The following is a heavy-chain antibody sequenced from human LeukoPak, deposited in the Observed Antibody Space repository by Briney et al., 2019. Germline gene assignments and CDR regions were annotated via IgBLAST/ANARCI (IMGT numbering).Heavy chain of an antibody. CDR2: ISSSGSTI. CDR3: ARDPRTVTTLNYFDY. V-gene: IGHV3-11*04. D-gene: IGHD4-17*01. J-gene: IGHJ4*02. Sequence: PGGSLRLSCAASGFTFSDYYMSWIRQAPGKGLEWVSYISSSGSTIYYADSVKGRFTISRDNAKNSLYLQMNSLRAGDTAVYYCARDPRTVTTLNYFDYWGQGTLVTVSS. CDR1: GFTFSDYY.